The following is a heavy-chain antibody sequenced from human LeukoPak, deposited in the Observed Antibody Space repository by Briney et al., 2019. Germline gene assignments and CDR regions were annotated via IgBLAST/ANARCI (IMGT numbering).Heavy chain of an antibody. V-gene: IGHV3-30*18. CDR2: ISYDGNNK. CDR3: AKGYSSSWSSHDY. CDR1: GFTCSSYG. J-gene: IGHJ4*02. Sequence: PGRSLRLSCAASGFTCSSYGMHWVRQAPGKGLEWVAVISYDGNNKYYADSVKGRFTISRDNSKNTLYLQMNSLRAEDTAVYYCAKGYSSSWSSHDYWGQGTLVTVSS. D-gene: IGHD6-13*01.